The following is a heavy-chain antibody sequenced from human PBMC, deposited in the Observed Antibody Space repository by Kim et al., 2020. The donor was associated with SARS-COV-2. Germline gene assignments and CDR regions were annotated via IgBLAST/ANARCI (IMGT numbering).Heavy chain of an antibody. D-gene: IGHD6-19*01. CDR3: ARSSVAVTGGGFGY. CDR2: TYYRSKWNY. Sequence: SQTLSLTCVISGDSVSSNSASWHWIRQSPSRGLEWLGRTYYRSKWNYEFAVSLKSRITINPDTSKNQFSLQLNSVSPEDTAVYYCARSSVAVTGGGFGYWGQGTLVTVSS. CDR1: GDSVSSNSAS. V-gene: IGHV6-1*01. J-gene: IGHJ4*02.